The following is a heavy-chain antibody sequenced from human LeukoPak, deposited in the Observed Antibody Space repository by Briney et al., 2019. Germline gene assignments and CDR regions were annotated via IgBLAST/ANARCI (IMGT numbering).Heavy chain of an antibody. V-gene: IGHV5-51*01. CDR3: ARIIVAAGLYYFEY. J-gene: IGHJ4*02. D-gene: IGHD6-13*01. CDR1: EYSFGTW. CDR2: IYPYDSET. Sequence: GESLKISCKLSEYSFGTWIGWVRQMPGKGLEWMGIIYPYDSETRYSPSFQGQVTISVDTSINTAYLHWSILKASDTAMYYCARIIVAAGLYYFEYWGQGTLLTVSS.